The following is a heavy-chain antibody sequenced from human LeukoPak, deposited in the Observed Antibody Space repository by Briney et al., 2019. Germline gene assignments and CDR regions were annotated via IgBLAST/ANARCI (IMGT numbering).Heavy chain of an antibody. CDR1: GGSISSYY. J-gene: IGHJ4*02. D-gene: IGHD3-10*01. CDR3: ARLRIGLGEPPAWGYFDY. V-gene: IGHV4-59*01. Sequence: PSETLSLTCTVSGGSISSYYWSWIRQPPGKGLEWIGYIYYSGSTNYNPSLKSRVTISVDTSENQFSLKLSSVTAADTAVYYCARLRIGLGEPPAWGYFDYWGQGTLVTVSS. CDR2: IYYSGST.